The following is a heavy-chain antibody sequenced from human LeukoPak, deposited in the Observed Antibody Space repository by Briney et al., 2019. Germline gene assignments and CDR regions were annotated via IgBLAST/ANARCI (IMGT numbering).Heavy chain of an antibody. V-gene: IGHV3-48*04. CDR2: ISSSSSTI. CDR3: ARPQTYHYDSSGSPFDY. Sequence: PGGSLRLSCAASGFTFSTSAMNWVRQAPGKGLKWVSYISSSSSTIYYADSVKGRFTISRDNAKNSLYLQMNSLRAEDTAVYYCARPQTYHYDSSGSPFDYWGQGTLVTVSS. D-gene: IGHD3-22*01. CDR1: GFTFSTSA. J-gene: IGHJ4*02.